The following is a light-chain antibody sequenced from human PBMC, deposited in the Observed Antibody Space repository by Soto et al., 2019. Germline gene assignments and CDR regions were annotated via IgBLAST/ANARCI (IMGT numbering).Light chain of an antibody. CDR2: AAS. J-gene: IGKJ1*01. Sequence: EIQMTRSPSSLSASVGDRVTITCRASQRISTYLNWYQQKPGKAPNLLIFAASTLQSGVPSRFSGSGSGTEFTLTISSLQPDDFATYYCQHYNSYSEAFGQGTKVDI. V-gene: IGKV1-9*01. CDR3: QHYNSYSEA. CDR1: QRISTY.